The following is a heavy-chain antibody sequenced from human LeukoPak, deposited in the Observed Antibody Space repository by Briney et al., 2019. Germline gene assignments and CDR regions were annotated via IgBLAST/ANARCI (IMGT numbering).Heavy chain of an antibody. CDR1: GGSVTSYY. J-gene: IGHJ4*02. Sequence: SETLSLTWNPSGGSVTSYYWSWIRQPPGKGLEWIGYIYYSGSTNYSPSLQSRVTISLDMSKNQFSLQLRSVTAADTAVYYCARDRLEVLDYYFDYWGQGTLVTVSS. D-gene: IGHD1-1*01. CDR2: IYYSGST. V-gene: IGHV4-59*02. CDR3: ARDRLEVLDYYFDY.